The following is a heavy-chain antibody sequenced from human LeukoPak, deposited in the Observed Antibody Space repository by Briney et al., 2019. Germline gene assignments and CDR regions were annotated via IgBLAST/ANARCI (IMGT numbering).Heavy chain of an antibody. J-gene: IGHJ4*02. D-gene: IGHD3-3*01. CDR3: ARDLFYSTLDY. CDR2: IKQDGSEK. CDR1: RFTFSSYW. V-gene: IGHV3-7*03. Sequence: GGSLRLSCAASRFTFSSYWMTWVRQAPGKGLEWVANIKQDGSEKYYVDSVKGRFTISGDNAKNSLYLQMNSLRVEDTAVYYCARDLFYSTLDYWGQGTPVTVSS.